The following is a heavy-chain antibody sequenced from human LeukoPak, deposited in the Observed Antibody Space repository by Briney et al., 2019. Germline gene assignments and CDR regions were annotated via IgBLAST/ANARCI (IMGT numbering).Heavy chain of an antibody. Sequence: GGSLRLSCAASGFRFSGIGMHWVRQAPGKGLDWVAHIRNDGGNKQYADSVKGRFTISRDNAKNSLYLQMNSLRAEDTAVYYCARVILWFGEFDYWGQGTLVTVSS. CDR1: GFRFSGIG. J-gene: IGHJ4*02. V-gene: IGHV3-30*02. CDR2: IRNDGGNK. D-gene: IGHD3-10*01. CDR3: ARVILWFGEFDY.